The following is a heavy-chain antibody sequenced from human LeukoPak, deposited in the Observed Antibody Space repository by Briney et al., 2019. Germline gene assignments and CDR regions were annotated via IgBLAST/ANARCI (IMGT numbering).Heavy chain of an antibody. J-gene: IGHJ4*02. CDR3: ARVPMVQGVNVDPCDY. CDR1: GFTFSSYS. D-gene: IGHD3-10*01. CDR2: ISSSSSYI. Sequence: GGSLRLSCAASGFTFSSYSMNWVRQAPGKGLEWVSSISSSSSYIYYADSVKSRFTISRDNAKKSLFLQTNSLRAEDTAVYYCARVPMVQGVNVDPCDYWGQGTLVTVSS. V-gene: IGHV3-21*01.